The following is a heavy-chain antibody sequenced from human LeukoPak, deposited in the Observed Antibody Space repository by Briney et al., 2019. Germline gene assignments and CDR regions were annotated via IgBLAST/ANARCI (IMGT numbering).Heavy chain of an antibody. V-gene: IGHV3-33*01. CDR3: ARVPLYDILTGYSIGIDY. CDR2: IWYDGSNK. CDR1: GFTFSSYV. D-gene: IGHD3-9*01. Sequence: GGALRLSCAASGFTFSSYVMRWVRQAPGKGREWVAVIWYDGSNKYYADSVKGRFTISRDNSNNTLYLQMNRLSAEDTAVYYCARVPLYDILTGYSIGIDYRGQGTLVTVSS. J-gene: IGHJ4*02.